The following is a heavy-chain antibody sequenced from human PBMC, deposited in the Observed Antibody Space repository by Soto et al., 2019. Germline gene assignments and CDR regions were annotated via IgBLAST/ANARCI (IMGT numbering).Heavy chain of an antibody. CDR2: IYHSGST. V-gene: IGHV4-39*07. Sequence: PSETLSLTCTVSGGSITSSSYYWGWIRQPPGKGLEWIGNIYHSGSTNYNPSLKSRVTISVDKSKNQFSLKLSSVTAADTAVYYCARAPSVVDRTTNWDYYYYGMDVWGQGTTVTVSS. D-gene: IGHD7-27*01. CDR1: GGSITSSSYY. J-gene: IGHJ6*02. CDR3: ARAPSVVDRTTNWDYYYYGMDV.